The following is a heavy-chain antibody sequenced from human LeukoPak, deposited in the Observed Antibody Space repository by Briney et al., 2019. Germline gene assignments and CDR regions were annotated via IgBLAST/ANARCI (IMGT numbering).Heavy chain of an antibody. CDR1: GFTFTTYA. CDR2: INHSGST. J-gene: IGHJ6*02. V-gene: IGHV4-34*01. CDR3: ARELGETYYDILTGRGGMDV. D-gene: IGHD3-9*01. Sequence: PGGSLRLSCAASGFTFTTYAMSWVRQPPGKGLEWIGEINHSGSTNYNPSLKSRVTISVDTSKNQFSLKLSSVTAADTAVYYCARELGETYYDILTGRGGMDVWGQGTTVTVSS.